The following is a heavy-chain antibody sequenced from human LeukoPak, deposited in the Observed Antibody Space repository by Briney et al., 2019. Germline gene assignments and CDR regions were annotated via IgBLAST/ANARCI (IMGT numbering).Heavy chain of an antibody. D-gene: IGHD5-12*01. V-gene: IGHV4-59*01. J-gene: IGHJ4*02. Sequence: SETLSLTCTVSGGSISSNYWSWIRQPPGKGLEWIGYIYNSGGINYNPSLKSRVAISVDTSKNQFSLKPNSVTAADTAVYYCARTSGYTYFDYWGQGTLVTVSS. CDR1: GGSISSNY. CDR2: IYNSGGI. CDR3: ARTSGYTYFDY.